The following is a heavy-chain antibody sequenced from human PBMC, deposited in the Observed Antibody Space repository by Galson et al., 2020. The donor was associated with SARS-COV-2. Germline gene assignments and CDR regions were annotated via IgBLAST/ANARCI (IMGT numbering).Heavy chain of an antibody. Sequence: SETLSLTCAVSGYSISSGYYWGWIRQPPGKGLEWIGSIYHSGSTYYNPSLKSRVTISVDTSKNQFSLKLSSVTAADTAVYYCAGLGAMVRGPPVWYWGQGTLVTVSS. J-gene: IGHJ4*02. D-gene: IGHD3-10*01. CDR2: IYHSGST. V-gene: IGHV4-38-2*01. CDR3: AGLGAMVRGPPVWY. CDR1: GYSISSGYY.